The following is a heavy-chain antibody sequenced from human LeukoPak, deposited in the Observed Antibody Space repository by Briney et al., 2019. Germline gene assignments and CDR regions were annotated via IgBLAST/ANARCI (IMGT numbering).Heavy chain of an antibody. CDR1: GGTFSSYA. CDR3: ARTYYDYVWGSYRPGYFDY. CDR2: IIPIFGTA. Sequence: SVKVSCKASGGTFSSYAISWVRQAPGQGLEWMGGIIPIFGTANYAQKFQGRVTITTDESTGTAYTELSSLRSEDTAVYYCARTYYDYVWGSYRPGYFDYWGQGTLVTVSS. J-gene: IGHJ4*02. V-gene: IGHV1-69*05. D-gene: IGHD3-16*02.